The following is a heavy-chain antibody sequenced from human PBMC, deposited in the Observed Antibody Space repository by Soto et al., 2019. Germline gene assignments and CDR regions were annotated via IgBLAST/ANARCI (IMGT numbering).Heavy chain of an antibody. CDR3: AHSSFGEWTPRLFDY. V-gene: IGHV2-5*02. Sequence: QITLKESGPTLVKPTQTLTLTCTFSGFSLSTSGVGVGWIRQPPGKALEWLALIYWDDDKRYSPSLKSRLTNTKDTSKNQVVLTMTTMDPVDTATYYCAHSSFGEWTPRLFDYWGQGTLVTVSS. CDR1: GFSLSTSGVG. D-gene: IGHD3-10*01. J-gene: IGHJ4*02. CDR2: IYWDDDK.